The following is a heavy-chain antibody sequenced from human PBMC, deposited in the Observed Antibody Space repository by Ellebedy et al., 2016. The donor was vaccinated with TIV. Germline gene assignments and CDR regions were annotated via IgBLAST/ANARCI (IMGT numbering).Heavy chain of an antibody. CDR2: SNPYSGGT. CDR3: ARGSTGVAVAGTEFDY. CDR1: EYTFTGSY. J-gene: IGHJ4*02. D-gene: IGHD6-19*01. Sequence: AASVKVSCKASEYTFTGSYIHWVRQAPGQGLEWMGWSNPYSGGTKYAQKFQGRVTMTRDTSINTAYMDLTRLGIDDTAIYYCARGSTGVAVAGTEFDYWGQGTLVTVSS. V-gene: IGHV1-2*02.